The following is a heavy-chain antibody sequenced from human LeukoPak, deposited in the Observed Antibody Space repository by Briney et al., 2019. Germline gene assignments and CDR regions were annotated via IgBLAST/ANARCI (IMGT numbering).Heavy chain of an antibody. CDR2: ISSSGSTI. V-gene: IGHV3-11*01. J-gene: IGHJ4*02. D-gene: IGHD6-13*01. CDR1: GFNFSNYA. CDR3: ARRSSGSSWSRTFDY. Sequence: GGSLRLSCAASGFNFSNYAMSWVRQAPGKGLEWVSYISSSGSTIYYADSVKGRFTISRDNAKNSLYLQMNSLRAEDTAVYYCARRSSGSSWSRTFDYWGQGTLVTVSS.